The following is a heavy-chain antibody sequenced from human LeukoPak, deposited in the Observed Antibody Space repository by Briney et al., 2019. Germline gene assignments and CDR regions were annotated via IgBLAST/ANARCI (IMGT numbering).Heavy chain of an antibody. CDR2: IRSKAYGGTT. D-gene: IGHD3-22*01. CDR3: TRVGYYDSSLDY. Sequence: GRSLRLSCTVSRFTLGAYAMSWVRPAPPKGREWVGFIRSKAYGGTTEYAASVKGRFTISRDDSKSIAYLQMNSLKTEDTAVYYCTRVGYYDSSLDYWGQGTLVTVSS. V-gene: IGHV3-49*04. J-gene: IGHJ4*02. CDR1: RFTLGAYA.